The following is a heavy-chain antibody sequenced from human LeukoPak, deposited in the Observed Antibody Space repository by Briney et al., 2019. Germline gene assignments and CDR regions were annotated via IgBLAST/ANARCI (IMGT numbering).Heavy chain of an antibody. V-gene: IGHV3-21*01. CDR2: ISSSSSYI. CDR1: GFTFSSYS. Sequence: PGGSLRLSCAASGFTFSSYSMNWVRQAPGKGLEWVSSISSSSSYIYYADSVKGRFTISRDNAKNSLYLQMNSLRAEDTAVCYCARGPKYSSGWSFFDYWGQGTLVTVSS. D-gene: IGHD6-19*01. J-gene: IGHJ4*02. CDR3: ARGPKYSSGWSFFDY.